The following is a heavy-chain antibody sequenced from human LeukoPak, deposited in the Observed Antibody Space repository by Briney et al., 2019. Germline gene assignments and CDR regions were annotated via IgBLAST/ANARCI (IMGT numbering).Heavy chain of an antibody. Sequence: KTSQTLSLTCVISGDSISSYSAAWNWIRQSPSRGLEWLGRTYFRSKWYNDYAESVKSRLTINPDTSKNQFSLHLNSVTPEDTAVYYCARDRSEEAHYYNSSGFDYWGQGALVTVSS. CDR2: TYFRSKWYN. V-gene: IGHV6-1*01. CDR3: ARDRSEEAHYYNSSGFDY. D-gene: IGHD3-22*01. CDR1: GDSISSYSAA. J-gene: IGHJ4*02.